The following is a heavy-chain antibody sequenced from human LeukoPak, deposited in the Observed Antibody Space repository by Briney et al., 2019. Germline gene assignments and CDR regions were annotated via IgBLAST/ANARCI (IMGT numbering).Heavy chain of an antibody. CDR2: ISGSGGDT. CDR3: AKAGAVVVVAAKYFDY. D-gene: IGHD2-15*01. J-gene: IGHJ4*02. V-gene: IGHV3-23*01. CDR1: GFTFSNYA. Sequence: GGSLRLSCAASGFTFSNYAMSWVRQAPGEGLEWVSAISGSGGDTYYADSVKGRFTISRDNSKNTLYLQMNSLRAEDTAVYYCAKAGAVVVVAAKYFDYWGQGTLVTVSS.